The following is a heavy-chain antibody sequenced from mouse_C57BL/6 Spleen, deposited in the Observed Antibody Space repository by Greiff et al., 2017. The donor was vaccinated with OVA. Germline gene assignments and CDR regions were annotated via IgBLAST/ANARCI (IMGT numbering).Heavy chain of an antibody. D-gene: IGHD2-12*01. CDR2: ISSGSSTI. CDR3: ARPYYSNWYFDV. V-gene: IGHV5-17*01. J-gene: IGHJ1*03. Sequence: EVQVGEAGGGLVKPGGSLKLSCAASGFTFSDDGMHWVRQAPEKGLEWVAYISSGSSTIYYADTVKGRFTISRDNAKNTLFLQMTSLRSEDTAMYYCARPYYSNWYFDVWGTGTTVTVSS. CDR1: GFTFSDDG.